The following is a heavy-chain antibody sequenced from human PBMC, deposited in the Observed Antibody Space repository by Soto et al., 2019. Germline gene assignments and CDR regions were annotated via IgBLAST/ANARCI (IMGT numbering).Heavy chain of an antibody. D-gene: IGHD3-3*01. J-gene: IGHJ4*02. CDR2: ISYDGSNK. V-gene: IGHV3-30*03. CDR1: GFTFSSYG. Sequence: HVQLVESGGGVVQPGRSLRLSCAASGFTFSSYGMHWVRQAPGKGLEWVAVISYDGSNKYYADSVKGRFTISRDNSKNTLYLQMNSLRAEDTAVYYCARSLGFLEWLTLLHWGQGTLVTVSS. CDR3: ARSLGFLEWLTLLH.